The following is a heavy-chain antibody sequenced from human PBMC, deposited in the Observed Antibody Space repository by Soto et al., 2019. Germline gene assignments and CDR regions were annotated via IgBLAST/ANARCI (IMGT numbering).Heavy chain of an antibody. J-gene: IGHJ5*02. D-gene: IGHD1-1*01. CDR2: ISSSSDTV. CDR1: GFTFSTYG. CDR3: ARTPERHVNPLDP. V-gene: IGHV3-48*01. Sequence: GGSLRLSCAASGFTFSTYGMNWVRQAPGKGLEWVSYISSSSDTVYYADSVEGRFTISRGNAKNSLYLQMNSLRAEDTAIYYCARTPERHVNPLDPWGQGTLVTVSS.